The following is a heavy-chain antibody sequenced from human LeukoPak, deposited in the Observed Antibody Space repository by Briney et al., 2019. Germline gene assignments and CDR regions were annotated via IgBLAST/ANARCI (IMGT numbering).Heavy chain of an antibody. CDR2: IYYSGST. Sequence: SQTLSLTCTVSGGSISSGDYYWSWSRQPPGKGLEWSGSIYYSGSTYYNPSLKSRVTISVDTSKNQFSLKLSSVTAADTAVYYCARPSRSYYDFWSGYYGGGDYMDVWGKGTTVTVSS. J-gene: IGHJ6*03. CDR1: GGSISSGDYY. V-gene: IGHV4-39*01. D-gene: IGHD3-3*01. CDR3: ARPSRSYYDFWSGYYGGGDYMDV.